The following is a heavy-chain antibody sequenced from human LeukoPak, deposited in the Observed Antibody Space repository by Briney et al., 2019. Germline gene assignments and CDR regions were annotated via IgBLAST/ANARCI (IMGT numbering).Heavy chain of an antibody. J-gene: IGHJ4*02. V-gene: IGHV1-2*02. CDR3: TYEGDYYYGY. D-gene: IGHD2-21*02. CDR2: INPKSGGT. CDR1: GYTFTDYY. Sequence: ASVKVSCKASGYTFTDYYMHWVRQAPGQGLEWMGWINPKSGGTNYAQRFQGRVTMTRDPSISTAYMELSRLTSDDTAVYYCTYEGDYYYGYWGQGTLVTVSS.